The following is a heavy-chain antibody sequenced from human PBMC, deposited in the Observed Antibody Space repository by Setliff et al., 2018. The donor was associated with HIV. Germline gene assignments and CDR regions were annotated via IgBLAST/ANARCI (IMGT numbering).Heavy chain of an antibody. CDR3: ANSAFRGVIWA. CDR2: IKQDGSEK. Sequence: PGGSLRLSCAASRFTFSNYWMSWVRQAPGKGLEWVANIKQDGSEKYYVDSVKGRFTISRDNAKNSLYLQMNSLRVEDTAVYYCANSAFRGVIWAWGQGTLVTVSS. V-gene: IGHV3-7*01. CDR1: RFTFSNYW. J-gene: IGHJ5*02. D-gene: IGHD3-10*01.